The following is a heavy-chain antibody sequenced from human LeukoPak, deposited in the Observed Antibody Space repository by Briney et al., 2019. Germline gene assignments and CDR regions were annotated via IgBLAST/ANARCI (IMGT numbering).Heavy chain of an antibody. CDR1: GYSISSGYY. CDR2: IYHSGST. CDR3: AENYDSSGYDFDY. D-gene: IGHD3-22*01. Sequence: SETLSLTCTVSGYSISSGYYWGWIRQPPGKGLEWIGSIYHSGSTYYNPSLKSRVTISVDTSKNQFSLKLSSVTAADTAVYYCAENYDSSGYDFDYWGQGTLVTVSS. V-gene: IGHV4-38-2*02. J-gene: IGHJ4*02.